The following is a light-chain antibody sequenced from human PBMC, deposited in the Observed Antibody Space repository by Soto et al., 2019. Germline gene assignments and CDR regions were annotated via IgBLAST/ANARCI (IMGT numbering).Light chain of an antibody. V-gene: IGKV1-27*01. CDR2: GAS. CDR1: QGIRNY. J-gene: IGKJ4*01. CDR3: QKYNSAPLT. Sequence: DIPMTQSPSSLSASVGDRVTITCRASQGIRNYLAWFQQKPGKVPKLLIYGASTSQSGVPSRFSGSGSGTDFTLTISSLQPEDVATYYCQKYNSAPLTFGGGTKVEIK.